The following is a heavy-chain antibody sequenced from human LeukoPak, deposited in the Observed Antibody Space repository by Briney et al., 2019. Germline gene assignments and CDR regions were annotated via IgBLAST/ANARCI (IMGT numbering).Heavy chain of an antibody. J-gene: IGHJ6*02. CDR2: ISGSGGST. CDR3: AKEVNTMVRGVLYYYGMDV. D-gene: IGHD3-10*01. V-gene: IGHV3-23*01. CDR1: GFTFSSYA. Sequence: PGGSLRLSCAASGFTFSSYAMSWVRQAPGKGLEWVSAISGSGGSTYYADSVKGRFTISRDNSKNTLYLQMNSLRAEDTAVYYCAKEVNTMVRGVLYYYGMDVWGQGTTVTVSS.